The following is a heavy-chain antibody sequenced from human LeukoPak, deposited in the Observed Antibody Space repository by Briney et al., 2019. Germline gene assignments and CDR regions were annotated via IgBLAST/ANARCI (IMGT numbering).Heavy chain of an antibody. CDR1: GGSISSGDYY. CDR2: IYYSGST. Sequence: SETLSLTCTVSGGSISSGDYYWSWIRQPPGKGLEWIGYIYYSGSTYYNPSLKSRVTISVDTSKNQFSLQLSSVTAADTAFYYCVRERSFFGENYWGQGTLVTVSS. D-gene: IGHD3-10*01. CDR3: VRERSFFGENY. J-gene: IGHJ4*02. V-gene: IGHV4-30-4*01.